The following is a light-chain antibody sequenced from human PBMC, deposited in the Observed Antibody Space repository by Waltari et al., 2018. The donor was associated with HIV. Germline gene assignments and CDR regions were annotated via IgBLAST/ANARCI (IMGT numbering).Light chain of an antibody. CDR2: DVS. CDR3: SSYTTFNTVI. J-gene: IGLJ2*01. Sequence: QSALTQPASVSGSPGQSITISCAGTGPDIGAYNYVAWYQKLPTSVPKPIIYDVSSRPSGISDRFSASKSGNAASLTISGLQAEDEGDYYCSSYTTFNTVIFGGGTKLTVL. CDR1: GPDIGAYNY. V-gene: IGLV2-14*03.